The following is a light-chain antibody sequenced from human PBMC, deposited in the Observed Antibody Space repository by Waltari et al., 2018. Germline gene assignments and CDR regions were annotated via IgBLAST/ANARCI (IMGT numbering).Light chain of an antibody. V-gene: IGKV3-20*01. CDR2: GAS. CDR3: QQFVSSVVT. Sequence: EIVLTPSPGTLSLSPGERATLSCRASQSVSSPYLAWYQQKPGQAPRLLIYGASSRATGIPDRFSGSGSGTDFTLTISRLEPEDFAVYYCQQFVSSVVTFGGGTKVEIK. J-gene: IGKJ4*01. CDR1: QSVSSPY.